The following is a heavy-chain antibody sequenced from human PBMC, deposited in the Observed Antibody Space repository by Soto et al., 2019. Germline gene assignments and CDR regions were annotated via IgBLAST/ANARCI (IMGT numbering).Heavy chain of an antibody. CDR2: ISAYNGNT. J-gene: IGHJ4*02. Sequence: QVQLVQSGAEVKKPGASVKVSCKASGYTFTSYGISWVRQAPGQGLEYMGWISAYNGNTNYAQNLQGRVTMTTDTATSTANMELRSRRADDPAVSYCERAGRNTAEAYWGQGTLVTVSS. CDR1: GYTFTSYG. V-gene: IGHV1-18*01. CDR3: ERAGRNTAEAY. D-gene: IGHD5-18*01.